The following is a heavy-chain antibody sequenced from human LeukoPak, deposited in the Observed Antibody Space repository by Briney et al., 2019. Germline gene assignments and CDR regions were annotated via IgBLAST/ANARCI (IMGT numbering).Heavy chain of an antibody. J-gene: IGHJ6*02. CDR2: IWYDGSNK. V-gene: IGHV3-33*01. D-gene: IGHD2-15*01. CDR3: ARAHCSGGSCYGNYYYYYGMDV. CDR1: GFTFSSYG. Sequence: GRSLRLSCAASGFTFSSYGMHWVRQAPGKGLEWVAVIWYDGSNKYHADSVKGRFTISRDNSKNTLYLQMNSLRVEDTAVYYCARAHCSGGSCYGNYYYYYGMDVWGQGTTVTASS.